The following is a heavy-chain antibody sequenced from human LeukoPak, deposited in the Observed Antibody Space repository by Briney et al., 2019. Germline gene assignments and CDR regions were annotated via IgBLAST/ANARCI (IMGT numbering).Heavy chain of an antibody. CDR2: ITPYNGNT. CDR1: GYTFTYRY. CDR3: ARSSLIVVVTARGDAFDI. V-gene: IGHV1-45*02. D-gene: IGHD2-21*02. Sequence: GASVKVSCKASGYTFTYRYLHWVRQAPGQALEWMGWITPYNGNTNYAQKFQDRVTITRDRSISTAYMELSSLRSEDTAIYYCARSSLIVVVTARGDAFDIWGEGTMVTVSS. J-gene: IGHJ3*02.